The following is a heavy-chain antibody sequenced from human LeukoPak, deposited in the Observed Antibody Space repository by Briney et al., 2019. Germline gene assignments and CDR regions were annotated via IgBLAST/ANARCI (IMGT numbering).Heavy chain of an antibody. CDR3: ARGNSFWTYFQH. J-gene: IGHJ1*01. V-gene: IGHV4-34*01. CDR1: GGSFSGYY. D-gene: IGHD3/OR15-3a*01. Sequence: SETLSLTCAVYGGSFSGYYWSWIRQPPGKGLEWIGEINHSGSTNYNPSLKSRVTISVDTSKNQFSLKLSSVTAADTAVYYCARGNSFWTYFQHWGQGTLVTVSS. CDR2: INHSGST.